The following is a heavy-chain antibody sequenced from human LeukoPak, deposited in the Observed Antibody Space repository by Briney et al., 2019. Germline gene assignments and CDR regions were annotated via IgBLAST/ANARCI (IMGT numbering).Heavy chain of an antibody. CDR2: IRYDGSNK. J-gene: IGHJ4*02. V-gene: IGHV3-30*02. CDR3: AKDPDYYDSSGSPSFDY. Sequence: GGSLRLSCAASGFTFDDYGMSWVRQAPGKGLEWVAFIRYDGSNKYYADSVKGRFTISRDNSKNTLYLQMNSLRAEDTAVYYCAKDPDYYDSSGSPSFDYWGQGTLVTVSS. CDR1: GFTFDDYG. D-gene: IGHD3-22*01.